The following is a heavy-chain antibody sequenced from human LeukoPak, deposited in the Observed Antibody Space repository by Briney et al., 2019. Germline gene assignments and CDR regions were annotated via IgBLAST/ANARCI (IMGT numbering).Heavy chain of an antibody. CDR1: GFTVSSNY. J-gene: IGHJ4*02. V-gene: IGHV3-66*04. D-gene: IGHD3-22*01. CDR3: ARHIRSASSGEDY. CDR2: IYSGGST. Sequence: GGSLRLSCAASGFTVSSNYMSWVRQAPGKGLEWVSVIYSGGSTYYADSVKGRFTISRDNSKNTLYLQMNSLRAEDTAVYYCARHIRSASSGEDYWGQGTLVTVSS.